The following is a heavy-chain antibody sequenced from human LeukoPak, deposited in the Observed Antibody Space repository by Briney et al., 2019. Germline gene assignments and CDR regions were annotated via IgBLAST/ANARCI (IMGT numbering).Heavy chain of an antibody. CDR3: ARDGYNPIDY. CDR1: GGSISSSSYY. D-gene: IGHD5-24*01. J-gene: IGHJ4*02. Sequence: SETLSLACTVSGGSISSSSYYWGWIRQPPGKGLEWIGSIYYSGSTYYSPSLKSRVTISVDTSKNQFSLKLSSVTAADTAVYYCARDGYNPIDYWGQGTLVTVSS. CDR2: IYYSGST. V-gene: IGHV4-39*02.